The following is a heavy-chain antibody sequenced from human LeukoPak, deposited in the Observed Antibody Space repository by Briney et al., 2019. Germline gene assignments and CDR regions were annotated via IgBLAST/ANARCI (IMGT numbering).Heavy chain of an antibody. D-gene: IGHD5-12*01. CDR3: AKDLSGYEAIPGY. CDR1: GFTFSSYG. V-gene: IGHV3-30*18. Sequence: GGSLRLSCAASGFTFSSYGMHWVRQAPGKGLEWVAVISYDGSNKYYADSVKGRFTISRDNSKNTLYLQMNSLRAEDTAVYYCAKDLSGYEAIPGYWGQGTLVTVST. J-gene: IGHJ4*02. CDR2: ISYDGSNK.